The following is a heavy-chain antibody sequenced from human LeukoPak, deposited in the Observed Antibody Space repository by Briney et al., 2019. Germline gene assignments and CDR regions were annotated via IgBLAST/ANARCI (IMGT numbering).Heavy chain of an antibody. CDR1: GYSISSGYY. CDR3: ARLWSGYFDDDAFDI. J-gene: IGHJ3*02. CDR2: FSHSGST. V-gene: IGHV4-38-2*01. Sequence: SETLSLTCAASGYSISSGYYWGWIRQPPGKGLEWIGSFSHSGSTYYNPSLKSRVTISVDTSKNQFSLKLSSVTAADTAVYYCARLWSGYFDDDAFDIWGQGTMVTVSS. D-gene: IGHD3-3*01.